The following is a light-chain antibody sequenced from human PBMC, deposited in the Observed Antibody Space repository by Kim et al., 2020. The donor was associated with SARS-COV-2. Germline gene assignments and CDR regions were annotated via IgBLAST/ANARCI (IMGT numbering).Light chain of an antibody. CDR3: NSRDSNENVV. Sequence: VALGRTGRITCQGDSLRSYYATWYQQKPGRAPILVIYGKSNRPSGIPDRFSGSNSGNTASLTITGTQAGDEADYYCNSRDSNENVVFGGGTKLTVL. J-gene: IGLJ2*01. CDR2: GKS. CDR1: SLRSYY. V-gene: IGLV3-19*01.